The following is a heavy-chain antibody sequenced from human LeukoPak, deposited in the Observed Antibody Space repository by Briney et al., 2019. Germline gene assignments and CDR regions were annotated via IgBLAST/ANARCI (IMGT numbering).Heavy chain of an antibody. J-gene: IGHJ4*02. V-gene: IGHV3-21*05. Sequence: PGGYLRLSCAASGFTFSLYAMNWLRQAPGKGLEGVSYIDSGSDDIHYADSVRGRFTISRDNAKNTLYLQMKSLRAEDTAVYYCARDTYQPSLIDYWGQGTLVTVSS. CDR3: ARDTYQPSLIDY. D-gene: IGHD2-2*01. CDR2: IDSGSDDI. CDR1: GFTFSLYA.